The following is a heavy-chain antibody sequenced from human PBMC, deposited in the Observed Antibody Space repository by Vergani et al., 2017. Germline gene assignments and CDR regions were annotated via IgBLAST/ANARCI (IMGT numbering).Heavy chain of an antibody. D-gene: IGHD3-9*01. V-gene: IGHV3-73*02. Sequence: EVQLVESGGGLVQPGGSLKLSCAASGFTFSGSAMHWVRQASGKGLEWVGRIRSKANSYATAYAASVKGRFTISRDDSKNTAYLQMNSLQAEYTAVYSCTRYDWSGLTVGYWGQGTLVTVSS. J-gene: IGHJ4*02. CDR3: TRYDWSGLTVGY. CDR1: GFTFSGSA. CDR2: IRSKANSYAT.